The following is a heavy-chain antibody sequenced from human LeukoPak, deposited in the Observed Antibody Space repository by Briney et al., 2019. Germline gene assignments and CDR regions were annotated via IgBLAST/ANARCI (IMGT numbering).Heavy chain of an antibody. Sequence: PGGSLRLSCAASGFTFSSYEMNWVRQAPGKGLEWVSYISSSGGTIYYADSVKGRFTISRDNAKNSLYLQMNSLRAEDTAVYYCASNSGVSSSWQRDYWGQGTLVTVSS. CDR1: GFTFSSYE. J-gene: IGHJ4*02. CDR3: ASNSGVSSSWQRDY. CDR2: ISSSGGTI. V-gene: IGHV3-48*03. D-gene: IGHD6-13*01.